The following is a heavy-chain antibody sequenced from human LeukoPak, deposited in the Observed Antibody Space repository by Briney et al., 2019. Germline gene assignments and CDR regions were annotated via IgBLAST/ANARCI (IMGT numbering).Heavy chain of an antibody. V-gene: IGHV3-66*01. J-gene: IGHJ4*02. CDR2: IYSGGST. D-gene: IGHD3-10*01. CDR3: AREYRGEYYFAY. Sequence: GGSLRLSCAASGFTVSSNYMSWVRQAPGKGLEWVPVIYSGGSTYYADSVKGRFTISRDNSKNTLYLQMNSLRAEDTAVYYCAREYRGEYYFAYWGQGTLVTVSS. CDR1: GFTVSSNY.